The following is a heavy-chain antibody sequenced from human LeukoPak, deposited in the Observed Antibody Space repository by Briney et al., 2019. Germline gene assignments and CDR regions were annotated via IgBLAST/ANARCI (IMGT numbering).Heavy chain of an antibody. V-gene: IGHV3-23*01. D-gene: IGHD4-23*01. J-gene: IGHJ4*02. CDR1: GFTFSTYA. CDR3: AKDPAGRNPPYYFDY. Sequence: PGGSLRLSCAASGFTFSTYAVNWVRQAPGKGLEWVSSISVSGGRTYYADSVKGRFTISRDNSKDTLYLQMNSLRAEDTAMYYCAKDPAGRNPPYYFDYWGQGTLVTVSS. CDR2: ISVSGGRT.